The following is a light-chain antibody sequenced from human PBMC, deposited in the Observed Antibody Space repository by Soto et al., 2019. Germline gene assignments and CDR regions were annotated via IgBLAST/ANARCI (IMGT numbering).Light chain of an antibody. Sequence: QSVVTQPAPPSGAPGQAIPTSCTGNTSEVGGYNYVSWYKQHPGKAPKFMIYDVSNRPSGVSNRFSGSKSGNTASLTISGLQAEDEADYYCCSYTTSNTRQIVFGTGTKVTVL. CDR2: DVS. V-gene: IGLV2-14*01. CDR3: CSYTTSNTRQIV. J-gene: IGLJ1*01. CDR1: TSEVGGYNY.